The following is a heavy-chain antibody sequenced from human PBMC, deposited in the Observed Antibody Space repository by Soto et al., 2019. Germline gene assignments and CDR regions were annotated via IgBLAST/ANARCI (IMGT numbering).Heavy chain of an antibody. D-gene: IGHD6-19*01. V-gene: IGHV3-66*01. CDR2: IYSGGST. J-gene: IGHJ1*01. CDR3: ARDRIAVAGNPEYFQH. Sequence: EVQLVESGGGLVQPGGSLRLSCAASGFTVSSNYMSWVRQAPGKGLEWVSVIYSGGSTYYADSVKGRFTISRDNSKNTLYLQMNSLRAEDTAVYYCARDRIAVAGNPEYFQHWGQGTLVRLL. CDR1: GFTVSSNY.